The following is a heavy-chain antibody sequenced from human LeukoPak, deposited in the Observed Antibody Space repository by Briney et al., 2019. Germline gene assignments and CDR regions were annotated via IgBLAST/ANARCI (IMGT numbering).Heavy chain of an antibody. D-gene: IGHD2-2*01. J-gene: IGHJ2*01. CDR2: INTDGSRT. CDR1: GFMLSNHC. CDR3: LRDSASVRFFDL. Sequence: QPGGSVKLSCVGSGFMLSNHCMHWVRQGPGKGRMWLSRINTDGSRTTYEDSVQGRFTISRDNAKNTLYLHLDSLRPDDTAMHYRLRDSASVRFFDLSGGSTLVTVAS. V-gene: IGHV3-74*03.